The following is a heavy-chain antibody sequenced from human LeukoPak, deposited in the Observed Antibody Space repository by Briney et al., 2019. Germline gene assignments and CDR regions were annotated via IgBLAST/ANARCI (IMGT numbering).Heavy chain of an antibody. J-gene: IGHJ4*02. V-gene: IGHV3-30*02. Sequence: PGGSLRLSCAASGFTFSHYGMHWVRQAPGKGLEWVAYIRYDESDKYYADSVKGRFTISRDNSKNTLYLQINSLRAEDMALYYCAKSSDGSTSFDQWGRGTLVTVSS. CDR1: GFTFSHYG. CDR2: IRYDESDK. D-gene: IGHD2-2*01. CDR3: AKSSDGSTSFDQ.